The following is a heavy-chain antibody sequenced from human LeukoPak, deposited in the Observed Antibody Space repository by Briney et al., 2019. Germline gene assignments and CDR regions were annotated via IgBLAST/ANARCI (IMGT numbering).Heavy chain of an antibody. CDR1: GFTFSSYG. CDR3: AKPLSGSPYYFDF. D-gene: IGHD1-26*01. CDR2: IRYDGSNK. V-gene: IGHV3-30*02. Sequence: PGGSLRLSCAASGFTFSSYGMHWVRQAPGKGLEWVAFIRYDGSNKFYADSVKGRFTISRDNSKKTVYLHMNSLKTEDTAVYYCAKPLSGSPYYFDFWGQGTLVTVSS. J-gene: IGHJ4*02.